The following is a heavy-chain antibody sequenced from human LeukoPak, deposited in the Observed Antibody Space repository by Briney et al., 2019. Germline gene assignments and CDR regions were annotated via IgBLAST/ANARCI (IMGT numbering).Heavy chain of an antibody. CDR1: GFTFSSYG. CDR2: IWYDGSNK. D-gene: IGHD5-18*01. CDR3: AKETWIQGYLDY. J-gene: IGHJ4*02. V-gene: IGHV3-33*06. Sequence: PGGSLRLSCAASGFTFSSYGMHWVRQAPGKVLEWVAVIWYDGSNKYYADSVKGRFTISRDNSKNTLYLQMNSLRAEDTAVYYCAKETWIQGYLDYWGQGTLVTVSS.